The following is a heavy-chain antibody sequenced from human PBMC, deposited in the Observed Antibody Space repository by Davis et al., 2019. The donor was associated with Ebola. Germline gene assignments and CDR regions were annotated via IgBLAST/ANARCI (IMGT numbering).Heavy chain of an antibody. CDR3: ARKGSLDY. CDR2: IKQDGSEK. Sequence: GESLKISCAASGFTFSSYWMSWXRQSPVLXPSCVSNIKQDGSEKYYVDSVKGRFTISRDNAKNSLYLQMNSLRAEDTAVYYGARKGSLDYWGQGTLVTVSS. J-gene: IGHJ4*02. CDR1: GFTFSSYW. V-gene: IGHV3-7*01.